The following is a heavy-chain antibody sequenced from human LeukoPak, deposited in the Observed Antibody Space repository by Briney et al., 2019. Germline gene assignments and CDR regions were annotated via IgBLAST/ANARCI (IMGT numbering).Heavy chain of an antibody. CDR1: GFTVSSNS. J-gene: IGHJ4*02. Sequence: GGSLRLSCAASGFTVSSNSMNWVRQAPGKGVEWGSVIYSRGDTNYADSVKGRFTISRDNSKNTLYLQMNSLRAEDTAVYYCARAGPYSHNSFDYWGQGTLVTVSS. CDR3: ARAGPYSHNSFDY. CDR2: IYSRGDT. V-gene: IGHV3-53*01. D-gene: IGHD1-1*01.